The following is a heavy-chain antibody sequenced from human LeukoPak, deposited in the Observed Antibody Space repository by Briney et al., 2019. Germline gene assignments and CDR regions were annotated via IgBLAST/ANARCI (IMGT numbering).Heavy chain of an antibody. J-gene: IGHJ3*02. CDR1: GGSISSYY. D-gene: IGHD6-19*01. V-gene: IGHV4-59*01. Sequence: SETLSLTCTVSGGSISSYYWSWIRQPPGKGLEWIGYIYYSGSTNYNPSLKSRVTISVDTSKNQFSLKLSSVTAADTAVYYCARDRGSSGWHDAFDIWGQGTMVTVSS. CDR2: IYYSGST. CDR3: ARDRGSSGWHDAFDI.